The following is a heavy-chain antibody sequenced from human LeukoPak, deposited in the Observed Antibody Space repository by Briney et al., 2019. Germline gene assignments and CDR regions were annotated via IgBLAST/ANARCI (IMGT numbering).Heavy chain of an antibody. CDR1: GFTFSSYS. CDR2: ISSSSSYI. Sequence: PGGSLRLSCAASGFTFSSYSMNWVRQAPGKGLEWVSSISSSSSYIYYADSVKGRFTISRDNAKNSLYLQMNSLRAEDTAVYYCARDDGSGSDGFDYWGQGTLVTVSS. V-gene: IGHV3-21*01. CDR3: ARDDGSGSDGFDY. J-gene: IGHJ4*02. D-gene: IGHD3-10*01.